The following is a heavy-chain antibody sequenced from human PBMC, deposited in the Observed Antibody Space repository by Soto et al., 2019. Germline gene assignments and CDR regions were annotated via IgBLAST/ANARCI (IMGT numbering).Heavy chain of an antibody. CDR2: IIPIFGTA. Sequence: GASVKVSCKASGGTFSSYAISWVRQAPGQGLEWMGGIIPIFGTANYAQKFQGRVTITADESTSTAYMELSSLRSEDTAVYYCARGFRVAHYYDSSGYDYWGQGTLVTVSS. CDR1: GGTFSSYA. J-gene: IGHJ4*02. CDR3: ARGFRVAHYYDSSGYDY. V-gene: IGHV1-69*13. D-gene: IGHD3-22*01.